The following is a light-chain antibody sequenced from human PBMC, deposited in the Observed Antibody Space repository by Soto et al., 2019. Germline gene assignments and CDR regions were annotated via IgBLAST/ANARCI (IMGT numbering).Light chain of an antibody. Sequence: DIVMTQSPDSLDVSLGERATINCKSSQSVLYSSNNENYLAWYQQKPGQPPNLLIYWASTRESGVPDRFSGSGSGTDFTLTISSLQAEDVAVYYCQQYYSTPPTFGQGTKVEIK. CDR1: QSVLYSSNNENY. J-gene: IGKJ1*01. CDR3: QQYYSTPPT. V-gene: IGKV4-1*01. CDR2: WAS.